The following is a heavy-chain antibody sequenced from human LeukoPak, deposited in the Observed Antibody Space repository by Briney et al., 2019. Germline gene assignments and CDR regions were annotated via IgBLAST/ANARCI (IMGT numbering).Heavy chain of an antibody. J-gene: IGHJ4*02. Sequence: SVKLSCKASGGIFSNYAISWVRQAPGQGLEWMGGILPIFGTANYAQKFQGRVTITTGESTSTDYMELSTLRSEDTAVYYCARGAILEWLPLSDSSRYYFDYWGQGTLVTVSS. CDR2: ILPIFGTA. CDR1: GGIFSNYA. V-gene: IGHV1-69*05. CDR3: ARGAILEWLPLSDSSRYYFDY. D-gene: IGHD3-3*02.